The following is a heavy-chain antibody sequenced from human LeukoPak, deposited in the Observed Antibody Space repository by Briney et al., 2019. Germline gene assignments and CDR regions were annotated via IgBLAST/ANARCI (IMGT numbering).Heavy chain of an antibody. CDR2: IYYSGST. J-gene: IGHJ6*03. D-gene: IGHD3-10*01. V-gene: IGHV4-39*01. Sequence: SETLSLTCTVSGGSISSSNYYWGWIRQPPGKGLEWIGSIYYSGSTYYNPSLKSRVTISVDTSKNQFSLKLCSVTAADTAVYYCARQIIYYYYMDVWGKGTTVTVSS. CDR3: ARQIIYYYYMDV. CDR1: GGSISSSNYY.